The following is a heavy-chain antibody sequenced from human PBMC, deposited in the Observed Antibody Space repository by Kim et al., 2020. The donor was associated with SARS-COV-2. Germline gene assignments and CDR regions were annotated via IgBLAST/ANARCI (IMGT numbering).Heavy chain of an antibody. D-gene: IGHD2-21*02. J-gene: IGHJ4*02. V-gene: IGHV3-30*01. CDR3: AGGGGGNYYHFDY. Sequence: YYADSVKGRFTIPRDNSKSTLYLQMNSLRADDTAVYYCAGGGGGNYYHFDYWGQGTLVTVSS.